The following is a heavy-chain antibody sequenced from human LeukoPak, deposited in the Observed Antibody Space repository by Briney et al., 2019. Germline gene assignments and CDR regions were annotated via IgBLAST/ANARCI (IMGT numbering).Heavy chain of an antibody. CDR1: GFTVSSNY. CDR3: ARTTDFDY. CDR2: ISSSSSTI. D-gene: IGHD4-17*01. J-gene: IGHJ4*02. V-gene: IGHV3-48*02. Sequence: GGSLRLSCAASGFTVSSNYMSWVRQAPGKGLEWVSYISSSSSTIYYADSVKGRFTISRDNAKNSLYLQMNSLRDEDTAVYYCARTTDFDYWGQGTLVTVSS.